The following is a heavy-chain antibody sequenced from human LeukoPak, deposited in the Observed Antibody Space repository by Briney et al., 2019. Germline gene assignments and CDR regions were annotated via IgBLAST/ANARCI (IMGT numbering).Heavy chain of an antibody. D-gene: IGHD2-21*01. V-gene: IGHV3-74*01. CDR3: ASLGISWTSAY. CDR1: GFSFSRHW. CDR2: ISDGGSYR. J-gene: IGHJ4*02. Sequence: GGSLRLSCEASGFSFSRHWMHWIRQAPGKGLVWVARISDGGSYRSHVGSVEGRFTISRDNVRNILYLHMNDLRGEDTAVYYCASLGISWTSAYWGQGTLVTVSS.